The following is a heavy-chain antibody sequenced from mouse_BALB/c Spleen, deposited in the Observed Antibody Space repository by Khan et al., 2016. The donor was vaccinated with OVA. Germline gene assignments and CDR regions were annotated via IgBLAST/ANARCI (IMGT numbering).Heavy chain of an antibody. CDR2: ISSGGTT. V-gene: IGHV5-6-5*01. Sequence: EVELVESGGGLVKPGGSLKVSCAASGFTFRNYALSWVRHTPEKRLEWVASISSGGTTYYPDSVKGRFTISRDAARNILFLQMSSLRSEDTAMYYCARDYWFVYWGQGTLVTVSA. CDR3: ARDYWFVY. J-gene: IGHJ3*01. CDR1: GFTFRNYA.